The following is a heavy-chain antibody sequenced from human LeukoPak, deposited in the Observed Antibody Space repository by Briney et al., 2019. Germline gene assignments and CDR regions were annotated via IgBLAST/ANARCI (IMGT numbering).Heavy chain of an antibody. Sequence: GGSLRLSCAASGFTFDDYAMHWVRQAPGKGLEWVSGISWNSGSIGYADSVKGRFTISRDNAKNSLYLQMNSLRAEDTAVYYCATPEDSSGFDAFDIWGQGTMVTVSS. J-gene: IGHJ3*02. CDR2: ISWNSGSI. CDR3: ATPEDSSGFDAFDI. CDR1: GFTFDDYA. V-gene: IGHV3-9*01. D-gene: IGHD3-22*01.